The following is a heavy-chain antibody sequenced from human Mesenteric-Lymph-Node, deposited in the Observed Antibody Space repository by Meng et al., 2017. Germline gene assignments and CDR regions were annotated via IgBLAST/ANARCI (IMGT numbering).Heavy chain of an antibody. CDR3: TPDPWGY. CDR1: GITFKDAW. J-gene: IGHJ4*02. CDR2: IKSNGDGGTT. V-gene: IGHV3-15*01. Sequence: VQLVESGGGFVNPGGSLRPSCAVSGITFKDAWMRWGRQAPGKGLEWVGRIKSNGDGGTTDYAAPVKGRFTISRDDSKNTLFLQMDSLKTEDTAVYYCTPDPWGYWGQGTLVTVSS. D-gene: IGHD3-16*01.